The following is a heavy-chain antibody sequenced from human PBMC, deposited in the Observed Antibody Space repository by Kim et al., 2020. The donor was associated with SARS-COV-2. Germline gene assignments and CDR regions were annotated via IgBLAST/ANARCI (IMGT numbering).Heavy chain of an antibody. D-gene: IGHD4-17*01. CDR2: ISYDGSNK. CDR3: ARGNDYRNYYYYGMDV. J-gene: IGHJ6*02. Sequence: GGSLRLSCAASGFTFSSYAMHWVRQAPGTGLEWLAVISYDGSNKYYADSVKGRFTISRDNSKNTLYLQMNSLRAEDTAVYYCARGNDYRNYYYYGMDVWGQGTTVTVSS. CDR1: GFTFSSYA. V-gene: IGHV3-30*04.